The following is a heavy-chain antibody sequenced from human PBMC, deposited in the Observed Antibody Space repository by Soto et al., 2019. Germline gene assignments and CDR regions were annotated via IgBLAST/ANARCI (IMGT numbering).Heavy chain of an antibody. CDR3: ARGGDTMVRGVIIFFYYGMDV. J-gene: IGHJ6*02. CDR2: ICHSET. D-gene: IGHD3-10*01. Sequence: PSETLSLTCDVSGYSISRGYYWGWIRQPPGKGLEWIGSICHSETYYNPSLKSRVTISGDTSKNQVSLKLNSVTAADTAVYYCARGGDTMVRGVIIFFYYGMDVWGQGTTVTVSS. CDR1: GYSISRGYY. V-gene: IGHV4-38-2*01.